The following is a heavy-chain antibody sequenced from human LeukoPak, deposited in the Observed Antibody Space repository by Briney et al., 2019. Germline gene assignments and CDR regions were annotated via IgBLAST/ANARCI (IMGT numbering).Heavy chain of an antibody. D-gene: IGHD5-18*01. J-gene: IGHJ4*02. Sequence: GGSLRLSCAASGFTVSSNYMSWVRQAPGKGLEWVSVIYSGGSTYYADSVKGRFTISRDNSKNSLYLQMNSLRAEDTAVYYCATSPVYSYGHPYYFDYWGQGTLVTVSS. CDR1: GFTVSSNY. CDR3: ATSPVYSYGHPYYFDY. V-gene: IGHV3-66*01. CDR2: IYSGGST.